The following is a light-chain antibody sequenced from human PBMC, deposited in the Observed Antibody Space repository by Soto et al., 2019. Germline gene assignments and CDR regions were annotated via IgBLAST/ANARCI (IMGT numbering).Light chain of an antibody. V-gene: IGLV2-8*01. CDR2: EVS. J-gene: IGLJ2*01. Sequence: QSALTQPPSASGSPGQSVTISCTGTSNDVGGYNCVSWYQQHPGKAPKLMIYEVSKRPSGVPDRFSGSKSGNTASLTVSGLQAEDEADYYCSSYAGSNIPVVFGGGTKVTVL. CDR3: SSYAGSNIPVV. CDR1: SNDVGGYNC.